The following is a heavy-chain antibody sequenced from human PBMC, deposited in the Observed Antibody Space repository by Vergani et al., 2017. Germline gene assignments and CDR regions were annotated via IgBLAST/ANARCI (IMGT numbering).Heavy chain of an antibody. V-gene: IGHV3-30*02. J-gene: IGHJ4*02. CDR2: TRYDGIVE. D-gene: IGHD2-15*01. CDR3: ATAGAAYCRGASCYDFFEY. Sequence: QVQLVESGGGVVQPGRSLRLSCAASGFTFSSYGMQWVRQAPGKGLEWVAFTRYDGIVEYYGDSVRGRFTISRDNSKNTLYLQMNRLRPEDTAVYYCATAGAAYCRGASCYDFFEYWGQGTLVTVAS. CDR1: GFTFSSYG.